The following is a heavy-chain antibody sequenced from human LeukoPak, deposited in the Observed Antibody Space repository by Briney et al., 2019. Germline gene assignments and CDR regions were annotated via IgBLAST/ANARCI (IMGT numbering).Heavy chain of an antibody. CDR3: ARALPSPLYSGSYADAFDI. J-gene: IGHJ3*02. CDR1: GFTFSSYS. D-gene: IGHD1-26*01. Sequence: GGSLRLSCAASGFTFSSYSMNWVRQAPGKGLEWVSSISSSSSYIYYADSVKGRFTISRDNAKNSLYLQMNSLRAEDTTVYYCARALPSPLYSGSYADAFDIWGQGTMVTVSS. CDR2: ISSSSSYI. V-gene: IGHV3-21*01.